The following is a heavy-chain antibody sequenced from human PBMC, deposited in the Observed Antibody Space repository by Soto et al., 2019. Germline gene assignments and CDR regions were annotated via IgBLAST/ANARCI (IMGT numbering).Heavy chain of an antibody. CDR3: ARESPTYYYGSGSSNSFDY. D-gene: IGHD3-10*01. CDR1: GGTFSSYA. CDR2: IIPIFGTA. V-gene: IGHV1-69*13. Sequence: SVKVSCKASGGTFSSYAISWVRQAPGQGLEWMGGIIPIFGTANYAQKFQGRVTITADESTSTAYMELSSLRSEDTAVYYCARESPTYYYGSGSSNSFDYWGQGTLVTVS. J-gene: IGHJ4*02.